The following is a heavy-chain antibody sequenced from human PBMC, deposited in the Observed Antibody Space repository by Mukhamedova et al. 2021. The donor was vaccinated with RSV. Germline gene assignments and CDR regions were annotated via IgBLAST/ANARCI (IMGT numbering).Heavy chain of an antibody. CDR3: ARTPPSVGETNWFDP. Sequence: APGQGLVWMGEIIPLFNTANYAQKFQGRVTITADKFRSTAYMELSSLRSDDTAMYYCARTPPSVGETNWFDPWGQGTLVTVSS. D-gene: IGHD5/OR15-5a*01. V-gene: IGHV1-69*06. CDR2: IIPLFNTA. J-gene: IGHJ5*02.